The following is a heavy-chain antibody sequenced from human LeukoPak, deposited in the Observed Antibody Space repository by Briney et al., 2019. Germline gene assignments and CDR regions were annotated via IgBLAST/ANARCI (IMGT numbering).Heavy chain of an antibody. CDR1: GGSISSYY. J-gene: IGHJ4*02. Sequence: SETLSLTCTVSGGSISSYYWSWIRQPAGKGLEWIGRIYTSGSTNYNPSLKSQVTMSVDTSKNQFSLKLSSVTAADTAVYYCARDVPFYSYGYQVSTRFDYWGQGTLVTVSS. CDR3: ARDVPFYSYGYQVSTRFDY. CDR2: IYTSGST. V-gene: IGHV4-4*07. D-gene: IGHD5-18*01.